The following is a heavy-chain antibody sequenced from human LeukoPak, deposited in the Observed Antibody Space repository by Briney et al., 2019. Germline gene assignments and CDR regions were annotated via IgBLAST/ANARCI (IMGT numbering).Heavy chain of an antibody. J-gene: IGHJ4*02. CDR1: GYSISSGYS. CDR3: ARTNYYGSGNYAKFDY. V-gene: IGHV4-38-2*01. Sequence: SETLSLTCAVSGYSISSGYSWGWIRQPPGKGLEWIGYIYHSGSTHYNPSLKSRVTISVDTSKNQFSLKLSSVTAADTAVYYCARTNYYGSGNYAKFDYWGQGTLVTVSS. CDR2: IYHSGST. D-gene: IGHD3-10*01.